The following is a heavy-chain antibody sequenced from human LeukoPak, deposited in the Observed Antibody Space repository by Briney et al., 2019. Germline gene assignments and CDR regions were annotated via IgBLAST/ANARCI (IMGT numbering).Heavy chain of an antibody. Sequence: SETLSLTRAVYGGSFSGYYWSWIRQPPGKGLEWIGEINHSGSTNYNPSLKSRVTISVDTSKNQFSLKLSSVTAADTAVYYCARGGGYNYYFDYWGQGTLVTVSS. D-gene: IGHD5-18*01. J-gene: IGHJ4*02. V-gene: IGHV4-34*01. CDR3: ARGGGYNYYFDY. CDR1: GGSFSGYY. CDR2: INHSGST.